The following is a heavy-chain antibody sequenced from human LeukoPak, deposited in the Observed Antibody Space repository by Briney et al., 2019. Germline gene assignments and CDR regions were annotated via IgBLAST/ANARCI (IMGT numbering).Heavy chain of an antibody. CDR1: DDSITMYY. D-gene: IGHD4-11*01. Sequence: SETLSLTCTVSDDSITMYYWTWIRQPPGKGLEWIGNFNQTGSTKFNPSLNGRVSISRDTSNNFFSLRLRSVTAADTAVYFCARGRVSSSTWYSTYYYFFYMDFWGKGTTVTVSS. CDR3: ARGRVSSSTWYSTYYYFFYMDF. V-gene: IGHV4-59*01. J-gene: IGHJ6*03. CDR2: FNQTGST.